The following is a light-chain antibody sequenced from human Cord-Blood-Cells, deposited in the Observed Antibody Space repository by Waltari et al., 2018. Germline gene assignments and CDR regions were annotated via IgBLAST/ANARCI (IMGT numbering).Light chain of an antibody. CDR1: QRISSY. Sequence: DLQMTQSPSSLSASVGDRVTITCRASQRISSYLKWYQQKPGKAPKLLIYAASRLQSGVPARFSGKGSGTGVALVIRRLQPEDFAAYYCQQSYSTPWTVGQGTKVEIK. CDR2: AAS. V-gene: IGKV1-39*01. J-gene: IGKJ1*01. CDR3: QQSYSTPWT.